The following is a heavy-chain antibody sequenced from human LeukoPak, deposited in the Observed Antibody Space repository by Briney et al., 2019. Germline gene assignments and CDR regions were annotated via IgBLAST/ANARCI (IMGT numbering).Heavy chain of an antibody. CDR3: ARGEVPPTTPWGVFDI. CDR1: GFTVSSNY. J-gene: IGHJ3*02. Sequence: PGGSLRLSCAASGFTVSSNYMSWVRQAPGKGLEWVSSISSSSSYIYYADSVKGRFTISRDNAKNSLYLQMNSLRAEDTAVYYCARGEVPPTTPWGVFDIWGQGTMVTVSS. CDR2: ISSSSSYI. D-gene: IGHD2-2*01. V-gene: IGHV3-21*01.